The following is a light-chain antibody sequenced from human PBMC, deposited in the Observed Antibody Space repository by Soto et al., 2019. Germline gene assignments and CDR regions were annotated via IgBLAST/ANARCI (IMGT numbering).Light chain of an antibody. V-gene: IGLV2-8*01. CDR1: SSDVGDYNY. J-gene: IGLJ1*01. CDR2: EVS. CDR3: SSYAGSNNYV. Sequence: QSALTQPPSASGSPGQSVTISCTGTSSDVGDYNYVSWYQQHPGKAPKLLIYEVSKRPSGVPDRFSGSKSGNTAPLTVSGLQAEDEADYYCSSYAGSNNYVFGTGTKVTVL.